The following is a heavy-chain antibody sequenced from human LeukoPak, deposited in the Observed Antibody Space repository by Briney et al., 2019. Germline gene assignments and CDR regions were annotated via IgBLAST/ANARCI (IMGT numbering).Heavy chain of an antibody. V-gene: IGHV3-23*01. CDR3: AKRLGASASTPAFDC. CDR1: GFTFSSYA. Sequence: PGGSLRLSCAASGFTFSSYAMSWVRQAPGKGLEWVSDITAGGGDTYYADSVKGRFTISRDNSKKTLFLQMNSLRTEDTAVYYCAKRLGASASTPAFDCWGQGTLVTVSS. J-gene: IGHJ4*02. CDR2: ITAGGGDT. D-gene: IGHD2-2*01.